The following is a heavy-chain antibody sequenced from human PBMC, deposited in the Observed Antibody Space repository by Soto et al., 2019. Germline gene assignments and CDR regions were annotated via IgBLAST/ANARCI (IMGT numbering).Heavy chain of an antibody. Sequence: QVQLVQSGAEVKKPGASVKVSCKASGYTFASYAISWMRQAPGQGLEWMGWISAYNVNTNYAQKLQGRVTMTTDTTTSTADMELRSRRSDDTAGYYCARDPPPPDYWGQGTLVTVSS. CDR2: ISAYNVNT. J-gene: IGHJ4*02. V-gene: IGHV1-18*01. CDR1: GYTFASYA. CDR3: ARDPPPPDY.